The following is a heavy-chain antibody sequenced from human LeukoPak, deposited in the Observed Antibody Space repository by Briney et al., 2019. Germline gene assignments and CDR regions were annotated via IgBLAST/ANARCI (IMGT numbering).Heavy chain of an antibody. CDR1: GYTFTSYD. CDR2: MNPNSGNT. V-gene: IGHV1-8*03. Sequence: ASVKVSCKASGYTFTSYDINWVRQATGQGLEWIGWMNPNSGNTGYAQKFQGRVTITRNTSISTAYMELSSLRSEDTAAYYCARGTPIFAEPRMEPDDAFDIWGQGTMVTVSS. J-gene: IGHJ3*02. CDR3: ARGTPIFAEPRMEPDDAFDI. D-gene: IGHD1-1*01.